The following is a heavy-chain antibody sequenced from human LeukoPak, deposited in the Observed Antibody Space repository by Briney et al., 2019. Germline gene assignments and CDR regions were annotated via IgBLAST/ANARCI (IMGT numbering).Heavy chain of an antibody. CDR2: ICGSDADT. Sequence: GGPLRLSCAASGFTFNNYAMSWVRQPPGKGLELVSAICGSDADTYYADSMKGRFTIARDNSKNTLYLQMNSLRAEDAAVYYCARQVIAAAGTFWSCAFDIWGQGTMVTVSS. J-gene: IGHJ3*02. CDR1: GFTFNNYA. D-gene: IGHD6-13*01. V-gene: IGHV3-23*01. CDR3: ARQVIAAAGTFWSCAFDI.